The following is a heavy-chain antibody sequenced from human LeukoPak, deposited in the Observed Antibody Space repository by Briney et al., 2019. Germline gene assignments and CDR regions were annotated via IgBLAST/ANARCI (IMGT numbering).Heavy chain of an antibody. J-gene: IGHJ4*02. V-gene: IGHV1-8*01. CDR3: ARDSSSGSYYPLDS. D-gene: IGHD1-26*01. CDR2: LNPNRGNT. Sequence: ASVKVSCKTSGHTFTNYDINWVRQATGQGLEWMGWLNPNRGNTGYAQKFQGRVIMTRNTSISTAYMELSSLTSEDTAVYYCARDSSSGSYYPLDSWGQGTLVTVSS. CDR1: GHTFTNYD.